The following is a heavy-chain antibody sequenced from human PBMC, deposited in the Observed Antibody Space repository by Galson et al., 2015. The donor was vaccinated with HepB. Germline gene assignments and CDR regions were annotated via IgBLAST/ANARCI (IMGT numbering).Heavy chain of an antibody. CDR2: MNPNSGNT. V-gene: IGHV1-8*01. D-gene: IGHD2-15*01. Sequence: SCKASGYTFTSYDINWVRQATGQGLEWMGWMNPNSGNTGYAQRFQGRVTMTRNTSISTAYMELSSLRSEDTAVYYCARVVVVAAFDPWGQGTLVTVSS. CDR1: GYTFTSYD. J-gene: IGHJ5*02. CDR3: ARVVVVAAFDP.